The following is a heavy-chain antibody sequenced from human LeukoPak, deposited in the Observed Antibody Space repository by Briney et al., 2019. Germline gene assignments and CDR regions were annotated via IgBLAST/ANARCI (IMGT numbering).Heavy chain of an antibody. Sequence: ASVKVSCKASGGTFSSYAISWVRQAPGQGLEWMGRIIPILGIANYAQKFQGRVTITRDTSASTAYMELSSLRSEDTAVYYCARDSGRYDYWGQGTLVTVPS. V-gene: IGHV1-69*04. CDR2: IIPILGIA. D-gene: IGHD3-10*01. CDR3: ARDSGRYDY. CDR1: GGTFSSYA. J-gene: IGHJ4*02.